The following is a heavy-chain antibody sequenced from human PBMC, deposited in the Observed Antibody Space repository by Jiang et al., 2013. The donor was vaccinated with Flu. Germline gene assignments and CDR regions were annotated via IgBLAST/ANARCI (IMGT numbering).Heavy chain of an antibody. D-gene: IGHD5-12*01. CDR3: AGISTGGYDSKFDS. J-gene: IGHJ4*02. CDR2: IIPILQRA. Sequence: SCKASGGTFGTSALSWVRQAPGQGLEWMGGIIPILQRAFHAQKFQGRLTITADESTGTAYMDLSSLRSDDTAVYYCAGISTGGYDSKFDSWGQGTLVSVSS. CDR1: GGTFGTSA. V-gene: IGHV1-69*01.